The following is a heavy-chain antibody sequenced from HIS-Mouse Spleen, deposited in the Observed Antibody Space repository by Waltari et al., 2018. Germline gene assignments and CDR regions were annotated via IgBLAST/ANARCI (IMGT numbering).Heavy chain of an antibody. V-gene: IGHV3-43*01. CDR3: AKDGEAGDFQH. CDR2: ISWDGGST. Sequence: DVQLVESGGVVVQPGGSRILSCAATGFTFDDYTKHWVRQGPGKGLEWVSLISWDGGSTYYADSVKGRFTISRDNSKNSLYVQMNSLRTEDTALDYCAKDGEAGDFQHWGQGTLVTVSS. D-gene: IGHD6-13*01. J-gene: IGHJ1*01. CDR1: GFTFDDYT.